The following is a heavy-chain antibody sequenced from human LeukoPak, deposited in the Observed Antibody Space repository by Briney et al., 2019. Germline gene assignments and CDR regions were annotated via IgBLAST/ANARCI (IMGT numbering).Heavy chain of an antibody. CDR3: ARRIIAVAGTDYFDY. J-gene: IGHJ4*02. Sequence: PSETLSLTCAVYGGSFSGYYWSWIRQPPGKGLERIGEINHSGSTNYNPSLKSRVSISVDTSKNQFSLKLSSVTAADTAVYYCARRIIAVAGTDYFDYWGQGTLVTVSS. D-gene: IGHD6-19*01. CDR2: INHSGST. CDR1: GGSFSGYY. V-gene: IGHV4-34*01.